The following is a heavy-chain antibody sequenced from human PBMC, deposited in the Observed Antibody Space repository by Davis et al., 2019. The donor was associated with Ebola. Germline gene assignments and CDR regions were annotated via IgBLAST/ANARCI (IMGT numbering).Heavy chain of an antibody. Sequence: GESLKISCAASGFTFRRYSMSWVRQAPGKGLEWVSSMTYSGGRTFFADSVQGRFTVSRDYFKDTLYLQMNSLRVEDTAVYYCAREGDYYGSESHRDGFDIWGRGTMVAVSS. CDR1: GFTFRRYS. V-gene: IGHV3-23*01. J-gene: IGHJ3*02. CDR3: AREGDYYGSESHRDGFDI. D-gene: IGHD3-10*01. CDR2: MTYSGGRT.